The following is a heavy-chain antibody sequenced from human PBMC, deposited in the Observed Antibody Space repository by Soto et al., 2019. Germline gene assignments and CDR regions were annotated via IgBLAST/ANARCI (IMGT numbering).Heavy chain of an antibody. D-gene: IGHD3-10*01. CDR3: ARHDFYGSGSYYRKGFYYYFGLDV. CDR2: IYYTGNT. Sequence: QVQLQESGPGLVKTSETLSLTCTVSGGSISSTNYYWGWSRQPQGKGLEWIGSIYYTGNTFYNPSLKSRVTLSADTSTNPFSLKVTSVTAADPAVYYCARHDFYGSGSYYRKGFYYYFGLDVWGQGTTVTVSS. V-gene: IGHV4-39*01. J-gene: IGHJ6*02. CDR1: GGSISSTNYY.